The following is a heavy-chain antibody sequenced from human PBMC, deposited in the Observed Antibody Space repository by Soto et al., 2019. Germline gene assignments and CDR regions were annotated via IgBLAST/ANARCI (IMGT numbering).Heavy chain of an antibody. J-gene: IGHJ4*02. V-gene: IGHV3-23*04. Sequence: EVQLVESGGGLVQPGGSLRLSCAASGITFSKFAMNWVRQAPGKGLEWVAIISSIGTTSYSDSVKGRFTISRDNSKNTLHLHMNSLRAEDTAVYYCATPNGGYCSGHACYYFDYWGQGTLVSVSS. D-gene: IGHD2-15*01. CDR3: ATPNGGYCSGHACYYFDY. CDR1: GITFSKFA. CDR2: IISSIGTT.